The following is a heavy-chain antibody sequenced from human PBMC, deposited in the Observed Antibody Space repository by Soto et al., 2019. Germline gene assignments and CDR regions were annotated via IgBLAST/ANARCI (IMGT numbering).Heavy chain of an antibody. Sequence: GSLRLSCAASGFTFSSYAMSWVRQAPGKGLEWVSAISGSGGSTYYADSVKGRFTISRDNSKNTLYLQMNSLRAEDTAVYYCAKEGGIAAAGILLFFDYWGQGTLVTVSS. D-gene: IGHD6-13*01. J-gene: IGHJ4*02. V-gene: IGHV3-23*01. CDR3: AKEGGIAAAGILLFFDY. CDR2: ISGSGGST. CDR1: GFTFSSYA.